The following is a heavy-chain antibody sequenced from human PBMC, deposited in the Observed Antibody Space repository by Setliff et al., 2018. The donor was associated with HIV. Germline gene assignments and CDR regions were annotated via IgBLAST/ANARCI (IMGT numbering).Heavy chain of an antibody. D-gene: IGHD3-22*01. Sequence: ASVKGSCKASGYTFTNYGINWVRQAPGQGLEWMGWISAYNGNTNEAQKLQGRVTMTTDTSTSTAYMELRSLGSDDTAVDYCASQYYYDSSGYYYWGQGTLVTVSS. CDR1: GYTFTNYG. V-gene: IGHV1-18*01. J-gene: IGHJ4*02. CDR2: ISAYNGNT. CDR3: ASQYYYDSSGYYY.